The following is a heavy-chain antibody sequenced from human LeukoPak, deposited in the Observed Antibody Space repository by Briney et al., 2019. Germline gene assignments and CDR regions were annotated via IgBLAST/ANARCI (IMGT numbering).Heavy chain of an antibody. CDR3: ARLRGYSYGHSEFDY. CDR1: GFTFSSYA. D-gene: IGHD5-18*01. Sequence: GGSLRLSCAASGFTFSSYAMSWVRQAPGKGLEWVSAISGSGGSTYYADSVKGRFTISRDNSKNTLYLQMNSLRAEDTAVYYCARLRGYSYGHSEFDYWGQGTLVTVSS. CDR2: ISGSGGST. J-gene: IGHJ4*02. V-gene: IGHV3-23*01.